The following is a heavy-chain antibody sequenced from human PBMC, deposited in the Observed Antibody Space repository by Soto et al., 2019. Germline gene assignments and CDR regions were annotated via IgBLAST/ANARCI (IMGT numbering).Heavy chain of an antibody. Sequence: SETLSLTCTVSGGPITSGSYYWGWIRQPPGKGLEWIGSVYYSGRTCYKPSLRSRVTISIDTSRNQFSLKVNSVTAADTAVYYCARQASEGYSSSPFRFWGQGTLVTVSS. CDR1: GGPITSGSYY. J-gene: IGHJ1*01. V-gene: IGHV4-39*01. CDR2: VYYSGRT. D-gene: IGHD6-6*01. CDR3: ARQASEGYSSSPFRF.